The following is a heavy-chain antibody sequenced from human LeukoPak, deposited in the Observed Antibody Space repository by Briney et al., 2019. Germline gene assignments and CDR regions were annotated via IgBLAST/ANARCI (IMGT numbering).Heavy chain of an antibody. Sequence: GASVKVSCKASGYTFTSYYMHWVRQAPGQGLEWMGIINPSGGSTSYAQKFQGRVTMTRDTSTSTVCMELSSLRSEDTAVYYCARVLRDYYDSSGYLDYWGQGTLVTVSS. CDR1: GYTFTSYY. CDR3: ARVLRDYYDSSGYLDY. D-gene: IGHD3-22*01. CDR2: INPSGGST. J-gene: IGHJ4*02. V-gene: IGHV1-46*01.